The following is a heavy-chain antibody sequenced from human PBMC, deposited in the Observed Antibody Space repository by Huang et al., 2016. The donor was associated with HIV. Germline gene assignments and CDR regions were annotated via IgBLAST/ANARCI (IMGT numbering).Heavy chain of an antibody. V-gene: IGHV5-51*03. CDR2: SYPADSDT. D-gene: IGHD6-13*01. CDR1: EYTFTHYW. Sequence: EVHLVQSGAEVKKSGESLKISCKGSEYTFTHYWVGWVRQMPGKGLEWMGISYPADSDTRYSPSFQGQGTISADKSISTAYLHWSSLKASDTAMYYCARSSHGDASIWYGAFDIWGQGTMVTVSS. J-gene: IGHJ3*02. CDR3: ARSSHGDASIWYGAFDI.